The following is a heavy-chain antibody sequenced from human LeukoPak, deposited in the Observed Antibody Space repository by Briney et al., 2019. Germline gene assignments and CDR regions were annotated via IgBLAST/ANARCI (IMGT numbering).Heavy chain of an antibody. CDR1: GFTFSSYG. CDR2: IWYDGSNK. D-gene: IGHD3-3*01. V-gene: IGHV3-33*01. J-gene: IGHJ4*02. Sequence: PGGSLRLSCAASGFTFSSYGMHWVRQAPGKGLEWVAVIWYDGSNKYYADSVKGRFTISRDNSKNTLYLQMNSLRAEDTAVYYCARGGYDFWSGYFRYYFDYWGQGTLVAVSS. CDR3: ARGGYDFWSGYFRYYFDY.